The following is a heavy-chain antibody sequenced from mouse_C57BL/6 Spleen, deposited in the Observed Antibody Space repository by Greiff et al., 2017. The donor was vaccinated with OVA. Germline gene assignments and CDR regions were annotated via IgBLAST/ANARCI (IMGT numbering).Heavy chain of an antibody. CDR1: GYTFTSYW. CDR3: AIYYGITWFAY. J-gene: IGHJ3*01. D-gene: IGHD2-1*01. CDR2: IDPSDSYT. V-gene: IGHV1-50*01. Sequence: VQLQQPGAELVKPGASVKLSCKASGYTFTSYWMQWVKQRPGQGLEWIGEIDPSDSYTNYNQKFKGKATLTVDTSSSTAYMQLSSLTSEDSAVYYCAIYYGITWFAYWGQGTLVTVSA.